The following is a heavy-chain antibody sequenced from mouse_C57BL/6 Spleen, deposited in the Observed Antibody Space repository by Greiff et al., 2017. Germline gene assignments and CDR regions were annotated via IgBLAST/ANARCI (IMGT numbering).Heavy chain of an antibody. V-gene: IGHV1-72*01. D-gene: IGHD4-1*01. J-gene: IGHJ2*01. CDR3: ARSDANWDVDDS. CDR2: IDPNSGGT. Sequence: QVQLQQPGAELVKPGASVKLSCKASGYTFTSYWMHWVKQRPGRGLEWIGRIDPNSGGTKYNEKFKSKATLTVDKPSSTAYMQLSILTSEDSAFYYCARSDANWDVDDSWGQGTTLTVSS. CDR1: GYTFTSYW.